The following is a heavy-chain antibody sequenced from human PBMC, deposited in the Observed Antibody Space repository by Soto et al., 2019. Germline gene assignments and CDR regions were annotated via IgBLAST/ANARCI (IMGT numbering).Heavy chain of an antibody. V-gene: IGHV4-59*01. CDR1: GGSISGYY. Sequence: PSETLSLTCNVSGGSISGYYWSWIRQSPGKGLEYIGYIYYRGSTNYNSSLKSRVTMSVDTSRNQFSLKMNSVTAADTAVYYCARQQLLPFYYALDVWGQGTTGTGS. CDR3: ARQQLLPFYYALDV. J-gene: IGHJ6*02. D-gene: IGHD1-26*01. CDR2: IYYRGST.